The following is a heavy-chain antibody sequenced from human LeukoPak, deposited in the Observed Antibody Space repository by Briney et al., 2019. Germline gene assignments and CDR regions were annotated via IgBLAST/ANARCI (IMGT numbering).Heavy chain of an antibody. Sequence: ASVRVSCTASGGTFSSYAISWVRQAPGQGLEWMGLINSNSDGTNFAQKFQGRVTMTRDTSISTAYMDLSRLKSDDTAVYYCTRGPPYSYGNDFDYWGQGTLVTVSS. CDR2: INSNSDGT. J-gene: IGHJ4*02. D-gene: IGHD5-18*01. CDR1: GGTFSSYA. CDR3: TRGPPYSYGNDFDY. V-gene: IGHV1-2*02.